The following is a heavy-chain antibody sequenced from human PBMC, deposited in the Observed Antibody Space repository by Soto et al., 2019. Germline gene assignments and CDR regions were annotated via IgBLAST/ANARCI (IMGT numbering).Heavy chain of an antibody. V-gene: IGHV1-69*13. J-gene: IGHJ4*02. Sequence: GASVKVSCKASGGTFSSHSINWVRQAPGQGLEWMGGIITLFGTSNYAQSFQGRVTITADQSTSTAYMELNSLTSDDTAVYYCAREVGYGDFSAALLDWGQGTLVTVSS. CDR2: IITLFGTS. D-gene: IGHD2-21*02. CDR3: AREVGYGDFSAALLD. CDR1: GGTFSSHS.